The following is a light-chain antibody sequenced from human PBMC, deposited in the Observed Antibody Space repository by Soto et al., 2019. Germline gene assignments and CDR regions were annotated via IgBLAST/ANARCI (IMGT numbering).Light chain of an antibody. CDR1: SSDVGGYNY. V-gene: IGLV2-14*01. J-gene: IGLJ2*01. Sequence: QSALTQPTSVSGSPGQSITISCTGTSSDVGGYNYVSWYQQHPGKVPNVMIFEVSKRPSGISHRFSGSKSGNTASLTISGLQAEDEDDYSCSSYTTSGTLVFGGGTQLTVL. CDR2: EVS. CDR3: SSYTTSGTLV.